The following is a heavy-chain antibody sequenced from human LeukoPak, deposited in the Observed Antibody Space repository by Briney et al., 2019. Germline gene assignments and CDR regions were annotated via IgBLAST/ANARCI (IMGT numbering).Heavy chain of an antibody. J-gene: IGHJ5*02. CDR1: GYTFTSYA. CDR2: INANTGNP. CDR3: ARGGYYDILTGYPPIGQNWFDP. Sequence: ASVKVSCKASGYTFTSYAMNWVRQAPGQGLEWMGWINANTGNPTYAQGFTGRFVFSLDTSVSTAYLQISSLKAEDTAVYYCARGGYYDILTGYPPIGQNWFDPWGQGTLVTVSS. D-gene: IGHD3-9*01. V-gene: IGHV7-4-1*02.